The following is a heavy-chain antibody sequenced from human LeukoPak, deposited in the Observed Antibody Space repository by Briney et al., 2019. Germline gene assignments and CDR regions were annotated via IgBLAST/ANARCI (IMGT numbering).Heavy chain of an antibody. CDR1: GFTFRTYW. D-gene: IGHD4-23*01. Sequence: GGSLRLSCAASGFTFRTYWMHWVRQAPGKGLVWVSHTNSDGSSTTYADSVKGRFTISRDNARNTLFLQMNSLRAEDTAVYYCARDLKGPVNDVFDIWGQGTMVSVSS. CDR3: ARDLKGPVNDVFDI. J-gene: IGHJ3*02. CDR2: TNSDGSST. V-gene: IGHV3-74*01.